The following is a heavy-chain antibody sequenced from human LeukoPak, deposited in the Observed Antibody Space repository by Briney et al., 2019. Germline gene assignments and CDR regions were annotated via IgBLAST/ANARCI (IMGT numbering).Heavy chain of an antibody. V-gene: IGHV3-66*01. Sequence: PGGSLRLSCAASGLAVSSNYMSWVRQAPGKGLEWVSVIYSSGNTYYADSVKGRFTISRDNSKNTLYLQMNSLRPEDTAVYYCARVKSGYDYWGQGTLVTVSS. CDR1: GLAVSSNY. J-gene: IGHJ4*02. CDR2: IYSSGNT. CDR3: ARVKSGYDY. D-gene: IGHD3-22*01.